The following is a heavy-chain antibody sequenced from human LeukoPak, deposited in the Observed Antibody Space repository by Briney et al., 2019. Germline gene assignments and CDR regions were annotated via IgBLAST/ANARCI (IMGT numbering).Heavy chain of an antibody. CDR3: ARDIGWELPPLVDMDV. Sequence: PGGSLRLSCVASGFTVSSNYMTWVRQAPGKGLEWVSVIYSGGTTDYADSVRGRFAISRDNSKNMLYLQMNSLRAEDTGMYYCARDIGWELPPLVDMDVWGQGTTVTVSS. D-gene: IGHD1-26*01. J-gene: IGHJ6*02. CDR1: GFTVSSNY. V-gene: IGHV3-53*01. CDR2: IYSGGTT.